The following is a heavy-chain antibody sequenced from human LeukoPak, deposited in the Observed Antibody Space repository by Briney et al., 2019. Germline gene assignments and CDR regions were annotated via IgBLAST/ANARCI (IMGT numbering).Heavy chain of an antibody. J-gene: IGHJ4*02. CDR3: ARDPGTSGRYYFDY. CDR2: IKQDGSEK. D-gene: IGHD2-8*01. Sequence: GGSLRLSCAASGFTFSSYWMSWVRQAPGKGLEWVANIKQDGSEKYYVDSVKGRFTISRDNAKNSLYLQMNSLRAEDTAVYYCARDPGTSGRYYFDYWGQGTLVTVSS. V-gene: IGHV3-7*03. CDR1: GFTFSSYW.